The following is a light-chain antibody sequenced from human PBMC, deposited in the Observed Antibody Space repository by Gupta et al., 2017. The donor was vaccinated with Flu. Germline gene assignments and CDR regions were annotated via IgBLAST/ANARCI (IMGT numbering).Light chain of an antibody. CDR2: KAS. Sequence: DIQMTQSPSTLSASVGDRVTITCRASQSISSWLAWYQQKPGKAPKLLTYKASSLESGVPSRFSGSGSGTEFTLTISSLQPDDFATYYCQQDNSYPYTFGQGTKVEIK. J-gene: IGKJ2*01. CDR3: QQDNSYPYT. CDR1: QSISSW. V-gene: IGKV1-5*03.